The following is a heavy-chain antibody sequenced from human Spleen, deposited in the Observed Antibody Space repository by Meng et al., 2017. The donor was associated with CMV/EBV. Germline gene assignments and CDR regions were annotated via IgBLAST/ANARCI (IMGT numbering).Heavy chain of an antibody. J-gene: IGHJ4*02. CDR2: INSDTGNP. Sequence: QVQLVQSGSELKKPRASVKVSCKASGYTFTTYAINWVRQAPGQGLEWMGWINSDTGNPMYAQGFTGRFVFSLDTSVSTAYLQIRSLKAEDTAVYYCAALERGGTDYWGQGTLVTVSS. V-gene: IGHV7-4-1*02. CDR3: AALERGGTDY. CDR1: GYTFTTYA. D-gene: IGHD1-14*01.